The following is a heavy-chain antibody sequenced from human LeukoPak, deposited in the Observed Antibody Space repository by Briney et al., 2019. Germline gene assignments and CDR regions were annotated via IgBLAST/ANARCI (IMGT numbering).Heavy chain of an antibody. CDR3: ARKKGIVVVVAARYYYYYYMDV. D-gene: IGHD2-15*01. Sequence: SETLSLTCAVYGGSFSGYYWSWIRQPPGKGLEWIGEINHSGSTTYNPSLTSRVTISVDTSKNQFSLKLSSVTAADTAVYYCARKKGIVVVVAARYYYYYYMDVWGKGTTVTVSS. CDR2: INHSGST. J-gene: IGHJ6*03. V-gene: IGHV4-34*01. CDR1: GGSFSGYY.